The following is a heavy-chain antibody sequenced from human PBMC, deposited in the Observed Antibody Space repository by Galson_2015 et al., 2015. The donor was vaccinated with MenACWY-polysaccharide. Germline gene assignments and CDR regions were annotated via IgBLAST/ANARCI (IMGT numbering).Heavy chain of an antibody. CDR1: GYLFCSYG. D-gene: IGHD4-17*01. CDR2: IRTDNGDT. V-gene: IGHV1-18*01. CDR3: ARAPPGYGDYDY. Sequence: SAKVSCTASGYLFCSYGFSWMRPTPGQGLEWMGWIRTDNGDTNYVQCLQDRVTMTTDTSTRTAYMELWSLRSDDTAVYDCARAPPGYGDYDYWGQGTLVTVSS. J-gene: IGHJ4*02.